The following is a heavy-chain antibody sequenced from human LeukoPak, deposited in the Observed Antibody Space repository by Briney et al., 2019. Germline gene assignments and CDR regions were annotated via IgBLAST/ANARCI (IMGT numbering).Heavy chain of an antibody. Sequence: PSETLSLTCAVYGGSFSGYYWSWIRQPPGKGLEWIGEINHSGSTNYNPSLKSRVTISVDTSKNQFSLKLSSVTAADTAVYYCARVRRSGWYSRGMDVWGQGTTVTVSS. D-gene: IGHD6-19*01. V-gene: IGHV4-34*01. CDR2: INHSGST. J-gene: IGHJ6*02. CDR3: ARVRRSGWYSRGMDV. CDR1: GGSFSGYY.